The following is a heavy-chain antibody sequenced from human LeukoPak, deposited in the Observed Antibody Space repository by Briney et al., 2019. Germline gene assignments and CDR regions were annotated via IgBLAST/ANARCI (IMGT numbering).Heavy chain of an antibody. Sequence: GGSLRLSCVASGSAFGRYVMSWVRQAPGKGLEWVSGISGSSSHTADAESVKGRFTIFRDNSRNTLYLQMYSLRADDTALYYCTKESDYSNAAPEWGFDSWGQGTLVTVSS. CDR2: ISGSSSHT. D-gene: IGHD3-3*01. CDR3: TKESDYSNAAPEWGFDS. CDR1: GSAFGRYV. V-gene: IGHV3-23*01. J-gene: IGHJ4*02.